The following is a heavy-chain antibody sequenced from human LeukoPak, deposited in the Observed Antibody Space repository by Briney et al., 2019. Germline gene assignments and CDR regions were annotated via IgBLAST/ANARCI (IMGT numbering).Heavy chain of an antibody. CDR1: GGSFSGYY. V-gene: IGHV4-34*01. D-gene: IGHD2-21*02. J-gene: IGHJ4*02. Sequence: PSETLSLTCAIYGGSFSGYYWSWIRQPPGKGLEWIGEINHRGSTNYNPSLKSRVTISVDTSTNSFSLELSSVTAADTAVYYCARVGYCGGDCYPFDYRGQGTLTTISS. CDR3: ARVGYCGGDCYPFDY. CDR2: INHRGST.